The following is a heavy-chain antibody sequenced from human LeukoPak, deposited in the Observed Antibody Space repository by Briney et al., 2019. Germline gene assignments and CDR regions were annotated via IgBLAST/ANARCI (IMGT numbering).Heavy chain of an antibody. CDR1: GGSISSGGYY. CDR2: IYYSGST. J-gene: IGHJ4*02. Sequence: SSQTLSLTCTVSGGSISSGGYYWSWIRQHPGKGLEWTGYIYYSGSTYYNPSLKSRVTISVDTSKNQFSLKLSSVTAADTAVYYCARAVGYTAMVYFDYWGQGTLVTVSS. V-gene: IGHV4-31*03. CDR3: ARAVGYTAMVYFDY. D-gene: IGHD5-18*01.